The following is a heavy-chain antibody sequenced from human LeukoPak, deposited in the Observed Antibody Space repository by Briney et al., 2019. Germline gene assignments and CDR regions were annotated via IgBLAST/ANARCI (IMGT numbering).Heavy chain of an antibody. J-gene: IGHJ4*02. CDR2: ISSSSSYI. D-gene: IGHD3-16*01. V-gene: IGHV3-21*01. Sequence: GGSLRLSCAASGFTFSSYSMNWVRQAPGKGLEWVSSISSSSSYIYYADSVKGRFTISRDNAKNSLYLQMNSLRAEDTAVYYCAKDWGEYLYYFDYWGQGTLVTVSS. CDR1: GFTFSSYS. CDR3: AKDWGEYLYYFDY.